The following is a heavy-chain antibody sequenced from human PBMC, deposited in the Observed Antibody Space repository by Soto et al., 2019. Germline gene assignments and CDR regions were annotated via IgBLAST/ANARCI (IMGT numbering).Heavy chain of an antibody. CDR3: ARHGGGNYPPLHDAFDI. CDR2: IYPGDSDT. V-gene: IGHV5-51*01. J-gene: IGHJ3*02. Sequence: GESLNISCKGSGYSFTTYWIGWVRQMPGKGLEWMGIIYPGDSDTRYSPSFQGQVTISADKSISTAYLQWSGLKASDTAMYYCARHGGGNYPPLHDAFDIWGQGTMVTVSS. D-gene: IGHD4-4*01. CDR1: GYSFTTYW.